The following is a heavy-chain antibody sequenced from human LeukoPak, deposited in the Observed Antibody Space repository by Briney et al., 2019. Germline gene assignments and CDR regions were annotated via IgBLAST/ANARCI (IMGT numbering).Heavy chain of an antibody. CDR2: TKQDGSEK. J-gene: IGHJ4*02. Sequence: GGSLRLSCAASGFTFSSYWMSWVRQAPGKGLEWVANTKQDGSEKYYVDSVKGRFTISRDNAKNSLYLQMNSLRAEDTAVYYCARVLSYYYGSGSHPNDYWGQGTLVTVSS. V-gene: IGHV3-7*01. CDR3: ARVLSYYYGSGSHPNDY. CDR1: GFTFSSYW. D-gene: IGHD3-10*01.